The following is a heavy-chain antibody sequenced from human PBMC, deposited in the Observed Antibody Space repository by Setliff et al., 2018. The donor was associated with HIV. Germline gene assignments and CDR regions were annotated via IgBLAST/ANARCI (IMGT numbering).Heavy chain of an antibody. CDR2: IIPIFGTA. V-gene: IGHV1-69*13. CDR3: ARGATRIKWDWFDP. Sequence: SVKVSCKASGGTFSSYAINWVRQAPGQGLEWVGGIIPIFGTANYAPKFQGRVTITADESTSTAYMELSSLRSEDTAVYYCARGATRIKWDWFDPWGQGTLVTVSA. D-gene: IGHD1-26*01. J-gene: IGHJ5*02. CDR1: GGTFSSYA.